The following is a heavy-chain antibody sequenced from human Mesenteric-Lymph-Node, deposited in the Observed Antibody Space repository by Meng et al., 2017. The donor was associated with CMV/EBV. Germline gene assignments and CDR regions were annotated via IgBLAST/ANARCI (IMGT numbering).Heavy chain of an antibody. J-gene: IGHJ4*02. CDR3: ARGITVARLPPDY. Sequence: GESLKISCAASGFTFNNYAMNWVRQAPGKGLEWVSSISGSGGSTYYADSVKGRFTISRDNAKNSLYLQMNSLRAEDTAVYYCARGITVARLPPDYWGQGTLVTVSS. D-gene: IGHD3-10*01. CDR1: GFTFNNYA. V-gene: IGHV3-23*01. CDR2: ISGSGGST.